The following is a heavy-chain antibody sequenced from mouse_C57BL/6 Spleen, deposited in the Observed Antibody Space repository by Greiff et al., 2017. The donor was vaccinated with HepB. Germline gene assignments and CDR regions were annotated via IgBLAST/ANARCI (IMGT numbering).Heavy chain of an antibody. CDR3: AIMGSQTAQATRSYYAMYY. Sequence: VQLQQSGPELVKPGASVKISCKASGYAFSSSWMNWVKQRPGKGLEWIGRIYPGDGDTNYNGKFKGKATLTADKSSSTAYMPLSSLTSEDSAVYFCAIMGSQTAQATRSYYAMYYWGQGTSVTVSS. J-gene: IGHJ4*01. CDR2: IYPGDGDT. D-gene: IGHD3-2*02. CDR1: GYAFSSSW. V-gene: IGHV1-82*01.